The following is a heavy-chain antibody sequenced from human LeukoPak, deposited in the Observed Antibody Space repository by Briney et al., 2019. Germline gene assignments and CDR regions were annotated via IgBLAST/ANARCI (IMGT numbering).Heavy chain of an antibody. D-gene: IGHD4-17*01. Sequence: GGSLRLSCAASGFAFNTYSMNWVRQAPGKGLEWVSFISSSSSTIYYADSVKGRFTISRDSPKNTLYLEMSSLRAEDTAVYYCAREWRLRYYFDYWGQGTLVTVSS. CDR2: ISSSSSTI. V-gene: IGHV3-48*01. J-gene: IGHJ4*02. CDR3: AREWRLRYYFDY. CDR1: GFAFNTYS.